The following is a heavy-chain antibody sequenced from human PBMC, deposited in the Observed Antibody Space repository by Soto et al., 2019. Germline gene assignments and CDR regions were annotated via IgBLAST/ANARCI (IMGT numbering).Heavy chain of an antibody. CDR1: GFTFSDYY. J-gene: IGHJ6*02. D-gene: IGHD3-22*01. V-gene: IGHV3-11*06. Sequence: PGGSLRLSCAASGFTFSDYYMSWIRQAPGKGLEWVSYISSSSSYTNYADSVKGRFTISRDNAKNSLYLQMNSLRAEDTAVYYCARDPMGDYYDSSGYMYYYYDMDVWGQGTTVTVSS. CDR2: ISSSSSYT. CDR3: ARDPMGDYYDSSGYMYYYYDMDV.